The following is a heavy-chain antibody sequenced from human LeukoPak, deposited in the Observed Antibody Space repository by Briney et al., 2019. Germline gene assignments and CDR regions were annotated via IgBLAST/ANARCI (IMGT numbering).Heavy chain of an antibody. CDR3: ARGGYDILTGYANAFDI. J-gene: IGHJ4*02. CDR1: GYTFTSYG. V-gene: IGHV1-18*04. Sequence: ASVKVSCKASGYTFTSYGISWVRQVPGQGLEWMGWISAYNGNTNYAQKLQGRVTMTTDTSTSTAYMELSSLRSEDTAVYYCARGGYDILTGYANAFDIWGQGTLVTVSS. D-gene: IGHD3-9*01. CDR2: ISAYNGNT.